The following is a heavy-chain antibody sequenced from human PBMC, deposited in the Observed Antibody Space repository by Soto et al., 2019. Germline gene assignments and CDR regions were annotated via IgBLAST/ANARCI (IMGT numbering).Heavy chain of an antibody. D-gene: IGHD3-10*01. CDR1: GFTFSSYA. J-gene: IGHJ6*03. CDR3: AKDRGLDPYYYYMDV. Sequence: GGSLRLSCAASGFTFSSYAMSWVRQAPGKGLEWVSAISGSGGSTYYADSVKGRFTISRDNSKNTLYLQMNSLRAEDTAVYYCAKDRGLDPYYYYMDVWGKGTTVTVSS. CDR2: ISGSGGST. V-gene: IGHV3-23*01.